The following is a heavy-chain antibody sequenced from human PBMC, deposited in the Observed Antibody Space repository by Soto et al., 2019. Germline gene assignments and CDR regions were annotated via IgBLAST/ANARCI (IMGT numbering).Heavy chain of an antibody. Sequence: ETLSLTCAVYGGSFSGYYWTWIRQLPGKGMEWIGEINHSGSTNYNPSLKSRVTISVDTSKNKFSLKLASVTAADTALYYCARAPYSSGWPDSWGQGTLVTVSS. V-gene: IGHV4-34*01. CDR1: GGSFSGYY. D-gene: IGHD6-19*01. CDR3: ARAPYSSGWPDS. CDR2: INHSGST. J-gene: IGHJ4*02.